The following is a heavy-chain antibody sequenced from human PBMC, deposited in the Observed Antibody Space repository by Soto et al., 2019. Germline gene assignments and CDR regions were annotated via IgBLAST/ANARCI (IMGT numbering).Heavy chain of an antibody. D-gene: IGHD4-17*01. CDR2: IYYSVIT. CDR3: ARIGTTVTTWDY. Sequence: PSETLSLTRTVSCGSISSYYWSWIRQPPGNGLYWIGYIYYSVITSXXPSLKSRXXISVDTSKNHXSLKLXPVTAAYTALYYCARIGTTVTTWDYWCQGTLVTVSS. V-gene: IGHV4-59*01. J-gene: IGHJ4*02. CDR1: CGSISSYY.